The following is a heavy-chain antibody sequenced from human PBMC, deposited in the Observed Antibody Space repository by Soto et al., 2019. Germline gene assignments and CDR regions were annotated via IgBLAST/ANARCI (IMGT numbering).Heavy chain of an antibody. CDR3: ARLWFGELYYYYGMDV. CDR1: GYSFTSYW. J-gene: IGHJ6*02. V-gene: IGHV5-51*01. CDR2: IYPGDSDT. Sequence: PGESLKICCKGSGYSFTSYWIGWVRQMPGKGLEWMGIIYPGDSDTRYSPSFQGQVIISADKSIITAYLQWSSLKASDIAMYFCARLWFGELYYYYGMDVWGQGTTVTGSS. D-gene: IGHD3-10*01.